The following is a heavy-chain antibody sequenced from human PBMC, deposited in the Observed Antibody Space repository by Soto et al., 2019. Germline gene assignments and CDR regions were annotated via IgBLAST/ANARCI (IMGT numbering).Heavy chain of an antibody. CDR1: GYTFTIYD. J-gene: IGHJ5*02. V-gene: IGHV1-8*01. Sequence: QVQLVESGAEVKKPGASVKVSCKASGYTFTIYDINWVRQATGQGLEYLGWMNPNSGNTGYVQKFQGRVTMIRDTSISTAYMELSSLRSEDTAVYFCARGVKYGAYSRWFDPWGQGTLVTVSS. CDR2: MNPNSGNT. CDR3: ARGVKYGAYSRWFDP. D-gene: IGHD4-17*01.